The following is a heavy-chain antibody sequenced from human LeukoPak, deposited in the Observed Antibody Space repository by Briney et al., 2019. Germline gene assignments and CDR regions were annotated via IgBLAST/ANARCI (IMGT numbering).Heavy chain of an antibody. CDR3: ARAKKVGNWFDP. CDR1: GYTFTSYD. D-gene: IGHD1-26*01. Sequence: ASVKVSCKASGYTFTSYDINWVRQATGQGLEWMGWMNPNSGNTGYAQKFQGRVTMTRNTSISTAYMELSSLRSEDTAVYYCARAKKVGNWFDPWGQGTLVTVSS. J-gene: IGHJ5*02. V-gene: IGHV1-8*01. CDR2: MNPNSGNT.